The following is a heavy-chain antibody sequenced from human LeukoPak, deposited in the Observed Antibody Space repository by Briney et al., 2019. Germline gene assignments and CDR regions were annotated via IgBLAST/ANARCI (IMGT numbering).Heavy chain of an antibody. CDR2: INSDGST. CDR1: GFSFSSTW. CDR3: AKGAVAAPHWYYYYMDV. J-gene: IGHJ6*03. D-gene: IGHD6-19*01. V-gene: IGHV3-74*01. Sequence: PGGSLRLSCAASGFSFSSTWMHWVRQVPGKGLVWVSRINSDGSTIYADSVKGRFTISRDNSKNTLYLQMNSLRAEDTAVYYCAKGAVAAPHWYYYYMDVWGKGTTVTVSS.